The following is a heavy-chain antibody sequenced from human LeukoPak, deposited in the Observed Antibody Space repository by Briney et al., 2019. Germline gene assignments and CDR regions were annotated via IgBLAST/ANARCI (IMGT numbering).Heavy chain of an antibody. CDR1: GGTFSSYA. Sequence: AASVKVSCKASGGTFSSYAISWVRQAPGQGLEWMGRIIPIFGTANYAQKFQGRVTITADKSTSTAYMELSSLRSEDTAVYYCARAGKLMITMVRGALASKKGFDIWGQGTMVTVSS. CDR2: IIPIFGTA. J-gene: IGHJ3*02. V-gene: IGHV1-69*06. D-gene: IGHD3-10*01. CDR3: ARAGKLMITMVRGALASKKGFDI.